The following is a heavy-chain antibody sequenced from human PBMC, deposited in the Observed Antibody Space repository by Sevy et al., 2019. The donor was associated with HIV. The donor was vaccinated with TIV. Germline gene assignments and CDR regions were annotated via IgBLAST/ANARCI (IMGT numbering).Heavy chain of an antibody. Sequence: GGALRLSCAASGFNTIHYAMHWVRQAPGKGLQWVTFIRYDGHTRYYADFVRGRFTISRDTSKNTLYLQMNSLSTEDTAIYYCAKDQCSDASCSGYVFENWGQGTLVTVSS. J-gene: IGHJ4*03. CDR1: GFNTIHYA. D-gene: IGHD2-15*01. CDR3: AKDQCSDASCSGYVFEN. V-gene: IGHV3-30*02. CDR2: IRYDGHTR.